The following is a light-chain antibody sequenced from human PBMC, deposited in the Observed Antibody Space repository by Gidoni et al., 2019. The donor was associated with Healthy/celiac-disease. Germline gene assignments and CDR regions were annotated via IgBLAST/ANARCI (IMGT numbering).Light chain of an antibody. V-gene: IGKV1-5*03. Sequence: DIQMTQSPSTLSASVGNRVTITCRASQSISSWLAWYQQKPGKAPKLLIYKASSLESGVPSRFSGSGSGTEFTLTISSLQPDDFATYYCQQYNSYPYTFGQGTKLEIK. J-gene: IGKJ2*01. CDR3: QQYNSYPYT. CDR1: QSISSW. CDR2: KAS.